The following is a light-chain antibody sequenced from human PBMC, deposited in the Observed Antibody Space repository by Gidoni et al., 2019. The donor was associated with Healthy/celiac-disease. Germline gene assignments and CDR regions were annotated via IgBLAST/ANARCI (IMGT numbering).Light chain of an antibody. V-gene: IGKV1-5*03. Sequence: DIQMTQSPSTLSASVGNRVTITCRASQSISSWLAWYQQKPGKAPKLLIYKASSLESGVPSRFSGSGSGTEFTLTISSLQPDDFATYYCQQYNSYPYTFGQGTKLEIK. J-gene: IGKJ2*01. CDR3: QQYNSYPYT. CDR1: QSISSW. CDR2: KAS.